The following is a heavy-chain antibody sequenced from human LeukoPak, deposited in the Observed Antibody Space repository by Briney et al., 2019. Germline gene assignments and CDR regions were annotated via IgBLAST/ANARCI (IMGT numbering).Heavy chain of an antibody. V-gene: IGHV1-18*01. CDR3: AREMATIVNQFDY. Sequence: ASVKGSCKASGYTFTSYGISWVRQAPGQGLEWMGWISPYNGNTNYAQKLQGRVTMTTDTSTTTAYMELRSLRSDDTAVYYCAREMATIVNQFDYWGQGTLVTVSS. CDR1: GYTFTSYG. J-gene: IGHJ4*02. D-gene: IGHD5-24*01. CDR2: ISPYNGNT.